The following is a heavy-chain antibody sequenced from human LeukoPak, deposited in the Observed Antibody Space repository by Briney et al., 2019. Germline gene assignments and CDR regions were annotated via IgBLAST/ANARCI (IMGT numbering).Heavy chain of an antibody. J-gene: IGHJ4*02. V-gene: IGHV4-30-4*08. CDR3: ARARGGSYRFDY. CDR2: IYYSGST. CDR1: GGSISSGGYY. D-gene: IGHD1-26*01. Sequence: SETLSLTCTVSGGSISSGGYYWSWIRQHPGKGLEWIGYIYYSGSTYYNPSLKSRVTISVDTSKNQFSLKLSSVTAADTAVYYCARARGGSYRFDYWGQGTLVTVSS.